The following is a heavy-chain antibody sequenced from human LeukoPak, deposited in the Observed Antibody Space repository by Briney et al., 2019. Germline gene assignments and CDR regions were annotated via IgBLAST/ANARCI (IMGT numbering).Heavy chain of an antibody. D-gene: IGHD5-24*01. CDR1: GYTFTGYN. J-gene: IGHJ4*02. V-gene: IGHV1-2*02. Sequence: GASVKDSCKASGYTFTGYNLNWVRQPPGRGREGMGWINPNSGGTNYAQNFQGRVTMTRDTSISTAYMELSRLRSDDTAVYYCARASLRDGYKRWGEGTLVTVSS. CDR2: INPNSGGT. CDR3: ARASLRDGYKR.